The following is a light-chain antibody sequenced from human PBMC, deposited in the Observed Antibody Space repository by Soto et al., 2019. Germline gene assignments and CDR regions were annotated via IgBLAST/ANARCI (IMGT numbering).Light chain of an antibody. CDR3: QQHGDSPWT. V-gene: IGKV3-20*01. CDR2: AAS. CDR1: QGVRNTY. Sequence: EIVLTQSPGTLSLSPGERVTLSCRASQGVRNTYLAWYQQRPGQAPRLLIDAASSRATGIPDRFSGSGSGTGFTLTISRLEPEEFAVYYCQQHGDSPWTFGKGTKLEIK. J-gene: IGKJ1*01.